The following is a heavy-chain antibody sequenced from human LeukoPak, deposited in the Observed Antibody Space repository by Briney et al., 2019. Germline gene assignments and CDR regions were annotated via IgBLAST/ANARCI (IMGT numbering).Heavy chain of an antibody. CDR1: GYTFTSYG. CDR2: ISAYNGNT. J-gene: IGHJ4*02. V-gene: IGHV1-18*01. D-gene: IGHD2-2*01. Sequence: VASVKVSCKASGYTFTSYGISWVRQAPGQGLEWMGWISAYNGNTNYAQKLQGRVTMTTDTSTSTAYMELRSLRSDDTAVYYCARRTQYQLLGDYFDYWGQGTLVTVSS. CDR3: ARRTQYQLLGDYFDY.